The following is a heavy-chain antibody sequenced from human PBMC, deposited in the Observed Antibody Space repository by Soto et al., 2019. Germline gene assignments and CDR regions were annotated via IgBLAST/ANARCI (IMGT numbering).Heavy chain of an antibody. CDR3: AREEEDPPYYYGSGSLHY. D-gene: IGHD3-10*01. V-gene: IGHV1-69*01. J-gene: IGHJ4*02. CDR1: GGTFSSYA. Sequence: QVQLVQSGAEVKKPGSSVKVSCKASGGTFSSYAISWVRQAPGQGLEWMGGIIPIFGTANYAQKFQGRVTITADESTSTADMELSSLRSEDTAVYYCAREEEDPPYYYGSGSLHYWGQGTLVTVSS. CDR2: IIPIFGTA.